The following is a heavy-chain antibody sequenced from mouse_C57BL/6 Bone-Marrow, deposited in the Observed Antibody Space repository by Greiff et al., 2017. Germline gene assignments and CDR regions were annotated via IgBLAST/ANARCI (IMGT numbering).Heavy chain of an antibody. Sequence: VQLQQSGAELVRPGASVTLSCKASGYTFTDYEMHWVKQTPVHGLEWIGAIDPETGGTAYNQKFKGKDILTADKSSSTAYMELRSLTSEDSAVYYCTRCRDYWGQGTTLTVSS. CDR3: TRCRDY. CDR2: IDPETGGT. J-gene: IGHJ2*01. V-gene: IGHV1-15*01. CDR1: GYTFTDYE.